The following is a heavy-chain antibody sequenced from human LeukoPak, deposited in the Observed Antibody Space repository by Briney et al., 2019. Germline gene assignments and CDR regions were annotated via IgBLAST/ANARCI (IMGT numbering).Heavy chain of an antibody. CDR2: INHSGST. D-gene: IGHD3-16*02. J-gene: IGHJ4*02. CDR1: GGSFSGYY. CDR3: ARGWDDYVWGSYRYRYFDY. Sequence: PSETLSLTCAVYGGSFSGYYWSWIRQPPGKGLEWIGEINHSGSTNYNPSLKSRVAISVDTSKNQFSLKLSSVTAADTAVYYCARGWDDYVWGSYRYRYFDYWGQGTLVTVSS. V-gene: IGHV4-34*01.